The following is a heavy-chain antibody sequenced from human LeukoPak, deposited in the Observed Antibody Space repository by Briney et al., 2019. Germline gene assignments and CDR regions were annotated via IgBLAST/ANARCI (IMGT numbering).Heavy chain of an antibody. V-gene: IGHV4-59*01. CDR1: GGSISSYY. J-gene: IGHJ4*02. D-gene: IGHD1-26*01. CDR2: IYYSGST. Sequence: ASETLSLTCTVSGGSISSYYWSWIRQPPGEGLEWIGYIYYSGSTNYNPSLKSRVTISVDTSKNQFSLKLGSVTAADTAVYYCAREGGSALDYWGQGTLVTVSS. CDR3: AREGGSALDY.